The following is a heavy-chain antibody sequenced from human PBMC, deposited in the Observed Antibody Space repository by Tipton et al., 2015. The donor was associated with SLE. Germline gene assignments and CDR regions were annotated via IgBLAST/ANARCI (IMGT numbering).Heavy chain of an antibody. CDR1: GGSISSGSYY. CDR3: ARDGPRWFDP. J-gene: IGHJ5*02. CDR2: IYTSGST. Sequence: TLSLTCTVSGGSISSGSYYWSWIRQPAGKGLEWIGSIYTSGSTNYNPSLKSRVTISVDTSKNQFSLKLSSVTAADTAVYYCARDGPRWFDPWGQGTLVTVSS. V-gene: IGHV4-61*02.